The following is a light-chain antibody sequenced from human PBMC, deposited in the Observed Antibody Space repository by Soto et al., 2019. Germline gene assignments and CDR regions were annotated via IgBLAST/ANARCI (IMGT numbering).Light chain of an antibody. CDR2: QDN. J-gene: IGLJ2*01. V-gene: IGLV3-1*01. CDR3: QAWDNYTVI. Sequence: SYELTQPPSVSVSPGQTASITCSGDKLGDKYACWYQQKSGQSPGLVIYQDNKRPSGIPERFSGSNSGNTATLTISGTQAVDEAEYYCQAWDNYTVIFGGGTKLTVL. CDR1: KLGDKY.